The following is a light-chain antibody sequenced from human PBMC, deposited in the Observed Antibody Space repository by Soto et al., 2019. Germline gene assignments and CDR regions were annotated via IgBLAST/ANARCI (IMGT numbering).Light chain of an antibody. CDR1: QSLSNY. J-gene: IGKJ3*01. Sequence: IVLTQSPATLSLSPGERATLSCRASQSLSNYLAWYQQKPGQAPRLLIYDASNRATGIPARFSGSGSGTEFTLTISSLEHEDFEVYYCQQRSNWPRTLGPGTKVDIK. V-gene: IGKV3-11*01. CDR3: QQRSNWPRT. CDR2: DAS.